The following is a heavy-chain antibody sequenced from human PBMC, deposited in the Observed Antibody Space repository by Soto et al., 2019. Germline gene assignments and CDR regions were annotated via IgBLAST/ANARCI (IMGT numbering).Heavy chain of an antibody. V-gene: IGHV1-58*01. CDR3: ATRIGNIGWYWLDT. CDR2: IVLGNGNT. D-gene: IGHD6-19*01. J-gene: IGHJ5*02. CDR1: GFTTSSSA. Sequence: SVKVSCKASGFTTSSSAVQWVRQARGQGLEWLAWIVLGNGNTNYAQKFHERVTITRDMSTSTAYMEVRSLTFEDTAVYYCATRIGNIGWYWLDTWGQGTLVTVSS.